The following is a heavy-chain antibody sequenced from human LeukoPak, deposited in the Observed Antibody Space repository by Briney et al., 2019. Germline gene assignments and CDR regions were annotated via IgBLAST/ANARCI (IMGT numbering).Heavy chain of an antibody. J-gene: IGHJ5*02. CDR2: IYYSGST. Sequence: SQTLSLTCTVSGRSISSGGYYWSWLRQHPGKGLEWIGYIYYSGSTYYNPSLKSRVTISVDTSKNQFSLKLSSVTAADTAVYYCARDSSWFDPWGQGTLVTVSS. CDR1: GRSISSGGYY. V-gene: IGHV4-31*03. CDR3: ARDSSWFDP.